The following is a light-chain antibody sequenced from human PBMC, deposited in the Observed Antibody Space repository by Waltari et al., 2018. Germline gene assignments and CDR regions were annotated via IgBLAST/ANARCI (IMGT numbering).Light chain of an antibody. CDR1: QTINKF. CDR2: GAS. V-gene: IGKV1-39*01. Sequence: DIQMTQSTSSLSASVGDRVTITCRASQTINKFLNWYQYKPGKAPKLLIYGASSLYSGVPSRFSGSGSGTDFSLTINGLQPEDSATYYCQQSYSPPQNTFGQGTQVEI. CDR3: QQSYSPPQNT. J-gene: IGKJ5*01.